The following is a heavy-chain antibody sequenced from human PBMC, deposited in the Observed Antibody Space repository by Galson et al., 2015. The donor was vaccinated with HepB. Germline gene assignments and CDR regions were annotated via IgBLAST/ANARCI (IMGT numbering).Heavy chain of an antibody. V-gene: IGHV1-18*04. CDR1: GYTFTNYG. CDR2: IRPNSGRT. CDR3: ARDRSHSLDY. J-gene: IGHJ4*02. Sequence: SVKVSCKDAGYTFTNYGISWVRQAPGRGLEWVGRIRPNSGRTSYAWRLLGRLTLTTDTSTSTAYMELRSRRSHDTAIYHCARDRSHSLDYWGQGTLVTVSS. D-gene: IGHD2-15*01.